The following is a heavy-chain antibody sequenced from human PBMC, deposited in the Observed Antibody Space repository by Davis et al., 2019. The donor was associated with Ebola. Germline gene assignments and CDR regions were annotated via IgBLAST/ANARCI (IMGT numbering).Heavy chain of an antibody. V-gene: IGHV4-31*01. D-gene: IGHD3-3*01. CDR1: GGSIRSGGYY. Sequence: LRLSCTVSGGSIRSGGYYWSWIRQHPGKGLEWIGYIYYSGSTYYNPSLKSPVTISVDTSKNQFSLQLSSVTAADTAVYYCARGTIFGVVKYYYYGMDVWGQGTTVTVSS. J-gene: IGHJ6*02. CDR3: ARGTIFGVVKYYYYGMDV. CDR2: IYYSGST.